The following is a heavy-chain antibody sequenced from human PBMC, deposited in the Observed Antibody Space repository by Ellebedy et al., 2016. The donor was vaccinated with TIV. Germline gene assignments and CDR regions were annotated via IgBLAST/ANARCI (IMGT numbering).Heavy chain of an antibody. D-gene: IGHD2-15*01. CDR2: IYYSGST. CDR1: GGSISSYY. CDR3: ARARRYCSGGSCYSIYYYYYMDV. J-gene: IGHJ6*03. V-gene: IGHV4-59*01. Sequence: SETLSLTCTVSGGSISSYYWSWIRQPPGKGLEWIGYIYYSGSTNYNPSLKSRVTISVDTSKNQFSLKLSSVTAADTAVYYCARARRYCSGGSCYSIYYYYYMDVWGKGTTVTVSS.